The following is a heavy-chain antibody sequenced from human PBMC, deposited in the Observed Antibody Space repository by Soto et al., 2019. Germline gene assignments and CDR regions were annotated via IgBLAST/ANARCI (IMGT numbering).Heavy chain of an antibody. CDR2: IDPSDSYT. CDR3: ARLGPIEIVVVTAGRGYGMEV. V-gene: IGHV5-10-1*01. J-gene: IGHJ6*02. CDR1: GYSFTSYW. Sequence: SLKISCKGSGYSFTSYWISWVRQMPGKGLEWMGRIDPSDSYTNYSPSFQGHVTISADKSISTAYLQWSSLKASDTAMYYCARLGPIEIVVVTAGRGYGMEVWGQGTTVTVTS. D-gene: IGHD2-2*01.